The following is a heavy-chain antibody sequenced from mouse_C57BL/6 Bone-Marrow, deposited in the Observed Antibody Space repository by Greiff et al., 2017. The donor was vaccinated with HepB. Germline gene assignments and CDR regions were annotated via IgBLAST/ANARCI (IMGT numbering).Heavy chain of an antibody. V-gene: IGHV1-81*01. CDR2: IYPRSGNT. D-gene: IGHD2-4*01. J-gene: IGHJ3*01. CDR1: GYTFTSYG. CDR3: AADYDYGPWFAY. Sequence: VKLMESGAELARPGASVKLSCKASGYTFTSYGISWVKQRTGQGLEWIGEIYPRSGNTYYNEKFKGKATLTADKSSSTAYMELRSLTSEDSAVYFCAADYDYGPWFAYWGQGTLVTVSA.